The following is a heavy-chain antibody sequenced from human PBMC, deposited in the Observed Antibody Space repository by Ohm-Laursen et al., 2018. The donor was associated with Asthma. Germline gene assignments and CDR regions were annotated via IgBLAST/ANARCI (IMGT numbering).Heavy chain of an antibody. CDR2: ISSSSSTI. CDR3: ARDGYGIFGDAFDI. Sequence: SLRLSCSASGFTFSSYSMNWVRQAPGKGLEWVSYISSSSSTIYYADSVKGRFTISRDNAKNSLYLQMNSLRDEDTAVYYCARDGYGIFGDAFDIWGQGTMVTVSS. V-gene: IGHV3-48*02. J-gene: IGHJ3*02. D-gene: IGHD3-10*01. CDR1: GFTFSSYS.